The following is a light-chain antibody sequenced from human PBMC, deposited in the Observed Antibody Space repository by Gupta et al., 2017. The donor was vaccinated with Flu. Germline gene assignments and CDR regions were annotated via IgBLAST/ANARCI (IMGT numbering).Light chain of an antibody. V-gene: IGKV1-5*03. Sequence: DIQMTQSPSFFSAHVGDRVTITCRASQSISSWLDWYQQKPGKAPKLLIYKASSLESGVPSRFSGSGSGTEFTLTISRLQPEDFATYYCQQYNSYRTFGQGTKVEIK. CDR3: QQYNSYRT. CDR1: QSISSW. J-gene: IGKJ1*01. CDR2: KAS.